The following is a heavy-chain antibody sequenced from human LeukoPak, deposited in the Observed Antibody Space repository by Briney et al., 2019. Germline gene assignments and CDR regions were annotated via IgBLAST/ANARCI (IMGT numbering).Heavy chain of an antibody. D-gene: IGHD2-2*01. CDR2: ISAYNGNT. J-gene: IGHJ4*02. CDR3: ARDYAPYCSSTSCPPDY. CDR1: GYTFTSYG. Sequence: GASVKVSCKASGYTFTSYGISWVRQAPGQGLEWMGWISAYNGNTNYAQKLQGRVTMITDTSTSTAYMELRSLRSDDTAVYYCARDYAPYCSSTSCPPDYWGQGTLVTVSS. V-gene: IGHV1-18*04.